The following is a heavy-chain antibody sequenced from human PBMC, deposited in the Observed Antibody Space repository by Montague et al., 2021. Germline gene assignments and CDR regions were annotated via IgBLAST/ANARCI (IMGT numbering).Heavy chain of an antibody. Sequence: SLRLSCAASGFTFSGYAMSWVRQAPGKGLEWVSGTSATGGGTFYADSVKGRFIISRDNSKNTLFLLMNSLRADDTAVYYCAKNRAAPGRSSFDYWGQGTLVTVSS. J-gene: IGHJ4*02. V-gene: IGHV3-23*01. CDR1: GFTFSGYA. D-gene: IGHD6-13*01. CDR3: AKNRAAPGRSSFDY. CDR2: TSATGGGT.